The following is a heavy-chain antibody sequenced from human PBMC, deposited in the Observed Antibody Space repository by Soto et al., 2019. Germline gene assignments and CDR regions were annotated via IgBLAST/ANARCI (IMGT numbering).Heavy chain of an antibody. Sequence: SSETPSLTSTVPGGSIGSSSSYWGWFRQPPGKRLEWNGSSYYSGSTYHTPPLNSWFIISADTSKDQFTLKLSSATGAGTAVYYSARNRAMGGSSWYYCYGIDV. V-gene: IGHV4-39*01. CDR3: ARNRAMGGSSWYYCYGIDV. J-gene: IGHJ6*01. D-gene: IGHD6-13*01. CDR1: GGSIGSSSSY. CDR2: SYYSGST.